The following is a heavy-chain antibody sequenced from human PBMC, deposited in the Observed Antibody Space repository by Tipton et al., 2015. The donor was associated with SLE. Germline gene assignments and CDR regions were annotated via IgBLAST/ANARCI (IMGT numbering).Heavy chain of an antibody. J-gene: IGHJ4*02. Sequence: LRLSCTVSGGSISSYYWSWFRQPPGKRLEWIGYIYYSGSTNYNPSLKSRVTISVDTSKNQFSLKLSSVTSADTAVYYCARGLSPLYGSGVDYWGQGTLVTVSS. D-gene: IGHD3-10*01. CDR2: IYYSGST. CDR1: GGSISSYY. CDR3: ARGLSPLYGSGVDY. V-gene: IGHV4-59*12.